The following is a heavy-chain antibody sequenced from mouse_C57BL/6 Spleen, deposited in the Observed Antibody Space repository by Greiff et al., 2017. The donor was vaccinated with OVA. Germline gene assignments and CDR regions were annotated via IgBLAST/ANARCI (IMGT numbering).Heavy chain of an antibody. D-gene: IGHD3-3*01. Sequence: ESGPGLVKPSQSLSLTCSVTGYSITSGYYWNWIRQFPGNKLEWMGYISYDGSNNYNPSLKNRVSITRDTSKNQFFLKLNSVTTEDTATYYCARGDPIFFDYWGQGTTLTVSS. CDR3: ARGDPIFFDY. CDR1: GYSITSGYY. J-gene: IGHJ2*01. V-gene: IGHV3-6*01. CDR2: ISYDGSN.